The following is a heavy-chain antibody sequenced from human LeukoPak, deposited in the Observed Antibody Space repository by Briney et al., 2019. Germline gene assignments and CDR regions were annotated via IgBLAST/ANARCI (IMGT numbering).Heavy chain of an antibody. CDR1: GYSFTSYW. J-gene: IGHJ6*02. Sequence: GESLKISCKGSGYSFTSYWIGWVRQMPGKGLEWMGIIYPGDSDTRYSPSFQGQVTISADKSISTAYLQWSSLKASDTAMYYCARIVVTATRGYYYGMDVWGQGTTVTVSS. CDR3: ARIVVTATRGYYYGMDV. D-gene: IGHD2-21*02. CDR2: IYPGDSDT. V-gene: IGHV5-51*01.